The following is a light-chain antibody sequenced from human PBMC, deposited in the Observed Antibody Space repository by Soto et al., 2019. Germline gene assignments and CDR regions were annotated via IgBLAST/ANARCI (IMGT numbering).Light chain of an antibody. J-gene: IGLJ1*01. V-gene: IGLV2-23*02. Sequence: QSVLTQPASVSGSPGQSITISCTGFSSIIGSYNLVSWYQQHPGKAPQLMIYEVTKRPSGVSNRFSGSKSGNTASLTISGLQTEDEADYYCCSYAGSSSYVFGTGTKVTVL. CDR2: EVT. CDR1: SSIIGSYNL. CDR3: CSYAGSSSYV.